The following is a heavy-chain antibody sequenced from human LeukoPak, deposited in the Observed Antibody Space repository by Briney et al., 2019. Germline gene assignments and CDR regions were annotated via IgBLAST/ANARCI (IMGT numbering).Heavy chain of an antibody. CDR3: ASGRTTMTGGY. J-gene: IGHJ4*02. Sequence: GGSLRLSCAASGFTFSSYTMNWVRQAPGKGLEWVAHINQDGSEEHYMDSVKARFTISRDNAKNSVYLQMNSLRAEDTAVYYCASGRTTMTGGYWGQGTLVTVSS. V-gene: IGHV3-7*01. CDR1: GFTFSSYT. D-gene: IGHD3-22*01. CDR2: INQDGSEE.